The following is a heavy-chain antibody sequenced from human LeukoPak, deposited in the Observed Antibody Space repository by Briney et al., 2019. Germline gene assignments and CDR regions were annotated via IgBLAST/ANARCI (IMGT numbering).Heavy chain of an antibody. Sequence: GGSLRLSCAASGFTFSSYEMNWGRQVPGKGLEWVSYISSSGSTIYYADSVKGRFTISRDNAKNSLYLQMNSLRAEDTAVYYCARARNDYDSNGFSFLDYWGQGTLVTVSS. CDR1: GFTFSSYE. J-gene: IGHJ4*02. CDR2: ISSSGSTI. CDR3: ARARNDYDSNGFSFLDY. D-gene: IGHD3-22*01. V-gene: IGHV3-48*03.